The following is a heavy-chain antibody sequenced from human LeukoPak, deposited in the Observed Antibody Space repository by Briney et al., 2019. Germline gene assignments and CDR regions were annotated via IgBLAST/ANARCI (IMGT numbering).Heavy chain of an antibody. CDR1: GFTFSSYG. CDR2: ISNDGSKK. Sequence: GGSLRLSCAASGFTFSSYGMHWVRQAPGKGLDWVAVISNDGSKKYYADSVKGRFTISRGNSKNTLSLQVSSLRTEDTAVYYCAKDRYSYAFEYSDSWGQGTLVTVSS. D-gene: IGHD5-18*01. CDR3: AKDRYSYAFEYSDS. J-gene: IGHJ4*02. V-gene: IGHV3-30*18.